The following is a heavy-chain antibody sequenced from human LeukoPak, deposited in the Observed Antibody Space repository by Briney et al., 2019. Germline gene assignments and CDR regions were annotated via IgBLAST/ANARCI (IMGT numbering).Heavy chain of an antibody. CDR2: ITSDGVKT. Sequence: GGSRRLSCAASGFSFSSYSMHWVRQAPGKGLEYVSVITSDGVKTYYANSVKGRFTISRDNSKNTLYLQLGSLRAEDMAIYYCARDGFGSTGYFDLWGRGTLVTVSS. V-gene: IGHV3-64*01. J-gene: IGHJ2*01. D-gene: IGHD2-2*03. CDR3: ARDGFGSTGYFDL. CDR1: GFSFSSYS.